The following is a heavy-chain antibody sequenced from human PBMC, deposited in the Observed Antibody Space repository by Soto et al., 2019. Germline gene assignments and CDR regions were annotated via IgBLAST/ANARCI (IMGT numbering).Heavy chain of an antibody. CDR1: GFSLSTSGVG. D-gene: IGHD3-10*01. V-gene: IGHV2-5*02. CDR2: IYWDDDK. J-gene: IGHJ3*02. Sequence: QITLKESGPTLVKPTQTLTLTCTFSGFSLSTSGVGVGWIRQPPGKALEWLALIYWDDDKRYSPSLKSRLTITKDTSKNPVVLTMTNMDPVDTATYYCAHGGRRLHLGAVDAFDIWGQGTMVTVSS. CDR3: AHGGRRLHLGAVDAFDI.